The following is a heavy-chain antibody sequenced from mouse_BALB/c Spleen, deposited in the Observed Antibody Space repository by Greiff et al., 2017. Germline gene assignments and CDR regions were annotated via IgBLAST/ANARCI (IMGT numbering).Heavy chain of an antibody. CDR3: ARRAYFDY. Sequence: QVQLKESGAELVRPGTSVKVSCKASGYAFTNYLIEWVKQRPGQGLEWIGVINPGSGGTNYNEKFKGKATLTADKSSSTAYMQLSSLTSDDSAVYFCARRAYFDYWGQGTTLTVSS. CDR2: INPGSGGT. J-gene: IGHJ2*01. V-gene: IGHV1-54*03. CDR1: GYAFTNYL. D-gene: IGHD3-3*01.